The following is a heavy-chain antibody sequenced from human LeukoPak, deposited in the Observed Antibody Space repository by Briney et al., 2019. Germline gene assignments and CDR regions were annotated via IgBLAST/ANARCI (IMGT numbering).Heavy chain of an antibody. D-gene: IGHD2-2*02. CDR2: IYYSGST. J-gene: IGHJ3*02. V-gene: IGHV4-39*07. Sequence: SETLSLTCTVSGGSISSSSYYWGWIRQPPGKGLEWIGSIYYSGSTYYNPSLKSRVTISVDTSKNQFSLKLSSVTAADTAVYYCARQDRRYCSSTSCYTDAFDIWGQGTMVTVSS. CDR1: GGSISSSSYY. CDR3: ARQDRRYCSSTSCYTDAFDI.